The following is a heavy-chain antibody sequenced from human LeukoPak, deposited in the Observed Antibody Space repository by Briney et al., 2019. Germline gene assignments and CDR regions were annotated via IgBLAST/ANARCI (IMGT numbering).Heavy chain of an antibody. D-gene: IGHD2/OR15-2a*01. CDR3: ARPLGATFAFDI. Sequence: SETLSLTCTVSGGSFSSSSYYWGWIRQPPGKGLEWIRSIYYSGSTYYNPSLKSRVTISVDTSKNQFSLKLSSVTAADTAVYYCARPLGATFAFDIWGQGTMVTVSS. J-gene: IGHJ3*02. CDR1: GGSFSSSSYY. V-gene: IGHV4-39*01. CDR2: IYYSGST.